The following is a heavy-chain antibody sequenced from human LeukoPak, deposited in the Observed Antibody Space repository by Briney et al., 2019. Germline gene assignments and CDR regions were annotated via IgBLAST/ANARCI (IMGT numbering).Heavy chain of an antibody. Sequence: GGSLRLSCAASGFTFSSYAMSWVRQAPGKGLEGVSAISGSGGSTYYADSVKGRFTISRDNSKNTLYLQMNSLRAEDTAVYYCAKTRRLRLGELSLGAFDIWGQGTMVTVSS. CDR2: ISGSGGST. D-gene: IGHD3-16*02. V-gene: IGHV3-23*01. J-gene: IGHJ3*02. CDR1: GFTFSSYA. CDR3: AKTRRLRLGELSLGAFDI.